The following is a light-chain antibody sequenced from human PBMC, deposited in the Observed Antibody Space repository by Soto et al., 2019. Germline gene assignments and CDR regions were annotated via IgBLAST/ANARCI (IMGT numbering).Light chain of an antibody. V-gene: IGKV3-15*01. J-gene: IGKJ1*01. CDR3: QQYHNWPPT. CDR1: QSVSSN. Sequence: EIVMTQSPATLSVSPGERATLSCRASQSVSSNLAWYQQKPGRAPRLLIHGASTRATGIPARFSGSGSGTEFTLTISSLQSEDVAVYFCQQYHNWPPTFGQGTKVDIK. CDR2: GAS.